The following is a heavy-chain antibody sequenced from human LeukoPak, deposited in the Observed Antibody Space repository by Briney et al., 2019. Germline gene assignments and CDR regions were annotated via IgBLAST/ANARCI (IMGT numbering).Heavy chain of an antibody. Sequence: GGSLRLSCAASGITFSNFWMSWVRQAPGKGLEWLGRIKSKADGETTDYAAPVKGRLTISRDDSKNTVYLQMNSLRTEDTAVYYCARDSVDYGGKPYFFDYWGQGTLVTVSS. D-gene: IGHD4-23*01. J-gene: IGHJ4*02. CDR2: IKSKADGETT. CDR3: ARDSVDYGGKPYFFDY. CDR1: GITFSNFW. V-gene: IGHV3-15*01.